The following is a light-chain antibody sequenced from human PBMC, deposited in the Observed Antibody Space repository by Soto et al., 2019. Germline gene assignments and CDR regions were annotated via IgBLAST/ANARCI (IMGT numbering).Light chain of an antibody. J-gene: IGKJ1*01. CDR3: QRYSSSPRSWT. V-gene: IGKV3-20*01. Sequence: EIVLTQSPGILSLSPGERATLSCRASQSVSSSYLAWYQQKPGQAPRLLTYGASSRATGIPDRFSGSGCGTDFTLTISRLEPEDFAVDYCQRYSSSPRSWTFGQGTKVEIK. CDR1: QSVSSSY. CDR2: GAS.